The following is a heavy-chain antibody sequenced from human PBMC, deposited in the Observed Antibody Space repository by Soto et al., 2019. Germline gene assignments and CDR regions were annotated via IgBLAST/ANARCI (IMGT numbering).Heavy chain of an antibody. D-gene: IGHD3-10*01. CDR1: GGSISSYY. J-gene: IGHJ3*02. V-gene: IGHV4-59*08. CDR2: IYYSGST. CDR3: ARRQRGSSGNYAYAFDI. Sequence: SETLSLTCAVYGGSISSYYWSWIRQPPGKGLEWIGYIYYSGSTNYNPSLKSRVTISVDTSKNQFSLKLSSVTAADTAVYYCARRQRGSSGNYAYAFDIWGQXXXVTVSS.